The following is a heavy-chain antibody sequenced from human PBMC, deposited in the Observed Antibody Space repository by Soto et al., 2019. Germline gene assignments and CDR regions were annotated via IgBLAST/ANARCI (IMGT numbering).Heavy chain of an antibody. J-gene: IGHJ6*03. Sequence: GGSLRLSCAASGFTFSSYAMHWVRQAPGKGLEWVAVISYDGSNKYYADSVKGRFTISRDNSKNTLYLQMNSLRAEDTAVYYCAKDRDAAHYYYMDVWGKGTTVTVSS. CDR1: GFTFSSYA. CDR2: ISYDGSNK. D-gene: IGHD3-10*01. CDR3: AKDRDAAHYYYMDV. V-gene: IGHV3-30*04.